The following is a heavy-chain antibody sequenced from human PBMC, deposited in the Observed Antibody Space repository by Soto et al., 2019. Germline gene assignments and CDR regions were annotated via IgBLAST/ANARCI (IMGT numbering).Heavy chain of an antibody. V-gene: IGHV4-34*01. D-gene: IGHD5-18*01. CDR1: EGSCGGYC. J-gene: IGHJ4*02. CDR2: INHSGST. Sequence: SQLLCVRYGVEEGSCGGYCWRWIRKPQGKGLEWIGEINHSGSTNYNPSLKSRVTISVDTSKNQFSLKLSSVTAADTAVYFFARKKRENSYGYYFDYWGQGTLVTGSS. CDR3: ARKKRENSYGYYFDY.